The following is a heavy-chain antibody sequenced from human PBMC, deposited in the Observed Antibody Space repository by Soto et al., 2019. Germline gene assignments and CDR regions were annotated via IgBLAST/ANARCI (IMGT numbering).Heavy chain of an antibody. CDR1: GYSFTGDF. V-gene: IGHV1-2*02. CDR3: ARGGDTAMVYHGMDV. Sequence: ASVKVSCKASGYSFTGDFTQWVRQAPGQGLEWMGWINLNSGGTNYAQKFQGRVTMTRDTSISTAYMELSRLRSDDTAVYYCARGGDTAMVYHGMDVWGQGTTVTVSS. J-gene: IGHJ6*02. D-gene: IGHD5-18*01. CDR2: INLNSGGT.